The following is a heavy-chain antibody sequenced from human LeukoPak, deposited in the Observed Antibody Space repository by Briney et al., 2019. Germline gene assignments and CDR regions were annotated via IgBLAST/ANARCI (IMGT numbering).Heavy chain of an antibody. CDR1: GGSISSYY. V-gene: IGHV4-59*01. CDR3: ARLNYGGNSANFDY. J-gene: IGHJ4*02. CDR2: IYYSGST. D-gene: IGHD4-23*01. Sequence: SETLSLTCTVSGGSISSYYWSWIRQPPGKGLEWIGYIYYSGSTNYDPSLKSRVTISVDTSKNQFSLKLSSVTAADTAVYYCARLNYGGNSANFDYWGQGTLVTVSS.